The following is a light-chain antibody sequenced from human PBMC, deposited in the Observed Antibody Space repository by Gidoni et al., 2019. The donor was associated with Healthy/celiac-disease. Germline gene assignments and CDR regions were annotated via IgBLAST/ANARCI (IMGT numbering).Light chain of an antibody. J-gene: IGKJ2*03. CDR1: QSLLHSNGYNY. V-gene: IGKV2-28*01. CDR2: LGS. CDR3: MQALQTPYS. Sequence: DIVRTQSRLSLPVTPGEPASISCRSSQSLLHSNGYNYLDWYLQKPGQSPQLLIYLGSNRASGVPDRFSGSGSGTDFTLKISRVEAEDVGVYYCMQALQTPYSFGQGTKLEIK.